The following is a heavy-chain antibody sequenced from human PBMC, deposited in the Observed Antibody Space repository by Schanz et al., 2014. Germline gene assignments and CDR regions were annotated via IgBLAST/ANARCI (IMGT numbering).Heavy chain of an antibody. Sequence: EVQLVESGGGLVQPGGSLRLSCAAPGFTFSGFWMTWVRQAPGKGLEWVANIKKDGSEKYYVDSVKGRFTISRDNAKNSLFLQMNSLRPEDTAVYYCLAPDYGMDVWGQGTTVTVSS. V-gene: IGHV3-7*01. J-gene: IGHJ6*02. CDR2: IKKDGSEK. CDR3: LAPDYGMDV. CDR1: GFTFSGFW.